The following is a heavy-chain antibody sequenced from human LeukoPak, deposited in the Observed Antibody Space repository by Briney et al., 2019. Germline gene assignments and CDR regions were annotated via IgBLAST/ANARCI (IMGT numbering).Heavy chain of an antibody. D-gene: IGHD1-1*01. CDR1: GFTFSSYW. V-gene: IGHV3-7*01. CDR2: IKQDGSEK. J-gene: IGHJ4*02. Sequence: GSLRLSCAASGFTFSSYWMSWVRQAPGKGLEWVANIKQDGSEKYYVGSVKGRFTISRDNAKNSLYLQMNSLRPEDTAVYYCARDQDWNDRGGLDYWGQGTLVTVSS. CDR3: ARDQDWNDRGGLDY.